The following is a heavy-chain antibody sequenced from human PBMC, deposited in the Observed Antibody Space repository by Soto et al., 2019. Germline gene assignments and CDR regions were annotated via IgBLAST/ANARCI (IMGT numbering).Heavy chain of an antibody. CDR2: IYYSGST. D-gene: IGHD3-10*01. V-gene: IGHV4-59*01. Sequence: SETLSLTCTVSGGSISSYYWSWIRQPPGKGLEWIGYIYYSGSTNYNPSLKSRVTISVDTSKNQSSLKLSSVTAADTAVYYCARFTMVRGVINYFDDWGQGTLVTVSS. CDR1: GGSISSYY. CDR3: ARFTMVRGVINYFDD. J-gene: IGHJ4*02.